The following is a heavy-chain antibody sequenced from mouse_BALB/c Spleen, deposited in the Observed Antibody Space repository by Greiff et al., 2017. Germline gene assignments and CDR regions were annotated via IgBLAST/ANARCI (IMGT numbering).Heavy chain of an antibody. Sequence: EVQLQQSGAELVKPGASVKLSCTASGFNIKDTYMHWVKQRPEQGLEWIGRIDPANGNTKYDPKFQGKATITADTSSNTAYLQLSSLTSEDTAVYYCAREGYDYDPEYYFDYWGQGTTRTVSS. V-gene: IGHV14-3*02. J-gene: IGHJ2*01. CDR2: IDPANGNT. D-gene: IGHD2-4*01. CDR3: AREGYDYDPEYYFDY. CDR1: GFNIKDTY.